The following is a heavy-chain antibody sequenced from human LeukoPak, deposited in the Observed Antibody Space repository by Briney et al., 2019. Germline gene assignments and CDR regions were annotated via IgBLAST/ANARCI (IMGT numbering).Heavy chain of an antibody. CDR1: GGSISSYY. CDR3: ARDLGDSSGYYGISGFGY. Sequence: SETLPLTCTVSGGSISSYYWSWIRQPPGKGLEWIGYIYYSGSTNYNPSLKSRVTISVDTSKNQFSLKLSSVTAADTAVYYCARDLGDSSGYYGISGFGYWGQGTLVTVSS. D-gene: IGHD3-22*01. J-gene: IGHJ4*02. V-gene: IGHV4-59*01. CDR2: IYYSGST.